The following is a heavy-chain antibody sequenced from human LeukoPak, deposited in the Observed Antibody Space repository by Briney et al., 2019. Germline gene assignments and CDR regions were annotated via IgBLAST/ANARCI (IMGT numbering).Heavy chain of an antibody. CDR1: GYTFTSYD. CDR2: MNPNSGNT. V-gene: IGHV1-8*01. CDR3: ATGARVVVPAATYYYYYGMDV. Sequence: ASVKVSCKASGYTFTSYDINWVRQATGQGLEWMGRMNPNSGNTGYAQKFQGRVTMTRNTSISTAYMELSSLRSEDTAVYYCATGARVVVPAATYYYYYGMDVWGQGTTVTVSS. D-gene: IGHD2-2*01. J-gene: IGHJ6*02.